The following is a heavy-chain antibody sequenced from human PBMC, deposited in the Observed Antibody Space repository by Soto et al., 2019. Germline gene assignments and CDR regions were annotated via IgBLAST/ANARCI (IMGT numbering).Heavy chain of an antibody. CDR3: ARLAVATYTWFDP. CDR2: IYHSGST. CDR1: GGSISSSNW. Sequence: QVQLQESGPGLVKPSGTLSLTCAVSGGSISSSNWWSWVRQSPGKGLEWIGEIYHSGSTNYNPSLKSRVXXSXDXXKSRCSLKLSSVTAADTAVYYCARLAVATYTWFDPWGQGTLVTVSS. J-gene: IGHJ5*02. V-gene: IGHV4-4*02. D-gene: IGHD6-19*01.